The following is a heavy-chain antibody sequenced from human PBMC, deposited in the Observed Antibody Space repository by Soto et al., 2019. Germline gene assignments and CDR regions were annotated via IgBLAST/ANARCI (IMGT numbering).Heavy chain of an antibody. J-gene: IGHJ4*02. CDR1: GYTFTSYG. D-gene: IGHD3-10*01. Sequence: GASVKVSCKASGYTFTSYGISWVRQAPGQGLEWMGWISAYNGNTNYAQKLQGRVTMTRDTSIGTTYMRPSRLTSDDTAVYYCARAPYGSGTKPYYFDYWGQGTLVTVSS. V-gene: IGHV1-18*01. CDR2: ISAYNGNT. CDR3: ARAPYGSGTKPYYFDY.